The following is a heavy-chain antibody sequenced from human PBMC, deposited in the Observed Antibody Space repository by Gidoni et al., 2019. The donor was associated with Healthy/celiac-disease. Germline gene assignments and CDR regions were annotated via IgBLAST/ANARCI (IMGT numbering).Heavy chain of an antibody. J-gene: IGHJ4*02. Sequence: EVQLVESGGGLVQPGGSLRLSCAASGFTVSSYDLLWVRQATGKGLEWVAAIGTAGDTYYPGSVKGRFTISRENAKNSLYLQMNSLRAGDTAVYYCARAKYRGSYEFDYWGQGTLVTVSS. CDR3: ARAKYRGSYEFDY. CDR2: IGTAGDT. D-gene: IGHD1-26*01. CDR1: GFTVSSYD. V-gene: IGHV3-13*01.